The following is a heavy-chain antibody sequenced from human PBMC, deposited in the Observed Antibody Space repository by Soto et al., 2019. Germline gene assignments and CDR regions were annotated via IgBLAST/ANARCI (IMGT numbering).Heavy chain of an antibody. CDR2: INPSGGST. CDR1: GYTFTSYY. Sequence: ASVKVSCKVSGYTFTSYYMHWVRQAPGQGLEWMGIINPSGGSTSYAQKFQGRVTMTRDTSTSTVYMELSSLRSEDTAVYYCARGDSSGYPNYYYYGMDVWGQGTTVTVS. CDR3: ARGDSSGYPNYYYYGMDV. V-gene: IGHV1-46*01. D-gene: IGHD3-22*01. J-gene: IGHJ6*02.